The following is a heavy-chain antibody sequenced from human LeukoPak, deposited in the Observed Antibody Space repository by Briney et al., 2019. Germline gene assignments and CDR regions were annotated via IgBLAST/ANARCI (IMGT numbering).Heavy chain of an antibody. CDR2: ISYDGSNK. D-gene: IGHD3-9*01. V-gene: IGHV3-30*03. CDR3: ARGPYYDILTGYYNDAFDI. Sequence: PGGSLRLSCAASGFTFSSYGMHWVRQAPGKGLEWVAVISYDGSNKYYAESVKGRFTISRDNSKNTLYLQMNSLRAEDTAVYYCARGPYYDILTGYYNDAFDIWGQGTMVTVSS. J-gene: IGHJ3*02. CDR1: GFTFSSYG.